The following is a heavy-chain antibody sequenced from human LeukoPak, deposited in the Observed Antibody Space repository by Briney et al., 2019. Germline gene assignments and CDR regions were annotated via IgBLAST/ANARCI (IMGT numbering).Heavy chain of an antibody. Sequence: ASVKVSCKASGYTFTSYGISWVRQAPGQGLEWMGWISAYNGNTNYAQKLQGRVTMTTDTSTSTAYMELRGLRSDDTAVYYCARLVGSGSQLLPDYWGQGTLVTVSS. J-gene: IGHJ4*02. CDR1: GYTFTSYG. CDR3: ARLVGSGSQLLPDY. CDR2: ISAYNGNT. D-gene: IGHD2-15*01. V-gene: IGHV1-18*04.